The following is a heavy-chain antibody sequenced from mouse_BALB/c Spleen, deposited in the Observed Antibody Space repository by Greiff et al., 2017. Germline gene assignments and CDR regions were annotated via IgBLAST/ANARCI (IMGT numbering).Heavy chain of an antibody. CDR1: GYTFTSYW. Sequence: QVQLQQPGAELVRPGASVKLSCKASGYTFTSYWINWVKQRPGQGLEWIGNIYPSDSYTNYNQKFKDKATLTVDKSSSTAYMQLSSPTSEDSAVYYCTRCYYGSSRYFDVWGAGTTVTVSS. D-gene: IGHD1-1*01. CDR3: TRCYYGSSRYFDV. V-gene: IGHV1-69*02. J-gene: IGHJ1*01. CDR2: IYPSDSYT.